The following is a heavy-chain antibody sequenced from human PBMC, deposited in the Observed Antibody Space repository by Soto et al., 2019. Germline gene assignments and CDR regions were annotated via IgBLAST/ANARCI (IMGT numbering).Heavy chain of an antibody. D-gene: IGHD5-18*01. CDR3: AKQVGYSYGYGMDV. V-gene: IGHV3-30*18. CDR2: ISYDGSNK. Sequence: QVQLVESGGGVVQPGRSLRLSCAASGFNFSSYDMLWVRQAPGKGLEWVAVISYDGSNKYYADSVKGRFTISRDNSKTTLYLQMNSLRAEDTAVYYCAKQVGYSYGYGMDVWGQGTTVTVSS. J-gene: IGHJ6*02. CDR1: GFNFSSYD.